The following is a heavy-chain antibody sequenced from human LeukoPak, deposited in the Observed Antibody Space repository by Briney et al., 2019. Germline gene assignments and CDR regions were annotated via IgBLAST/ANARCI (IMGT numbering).Heavy chain of an antibody. CDR1: GFTFSSYA. CDR2: ISGSGGST. V-gene: IGHV3-23*01. D-gene: IGHD2-2*01. CDR3: AKVPGYCSSTSCPNWFDP. J-gene: IGHJ5*02. Sequence: GGSLRLSCAASGFTFSSYAMSWVRQAPGKGLEWVSAISGSGGSTYYADSVKGRFTISRDNSKNTLYLQMNGLRAEDTAVYYCAKVPGYCSSTSCPNWFDPWGQGTLVTVSS.